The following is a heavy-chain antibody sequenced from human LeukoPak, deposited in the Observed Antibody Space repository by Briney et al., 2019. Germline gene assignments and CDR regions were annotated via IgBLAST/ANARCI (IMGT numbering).Heavy chain of an antibody. CDR3: ARSGTGTTYYYYTDV. CDR2: ISGSGGST. J-gene: IGHJ6*03. Sequence: GGSLRLSCAASGFIFSSYAMSWVRQAPGKGLEWVSTISGSGGSTYYADSVKGRFTISRDNSKNTVYLQMNSLRAEDTAVYYCARSGTGTTYYYYTDVWGKGTTVTVSS. D-gene: IGHD1-7*01. V-gene: IGHV3-23*01. CDR1: GFIFSSYA.